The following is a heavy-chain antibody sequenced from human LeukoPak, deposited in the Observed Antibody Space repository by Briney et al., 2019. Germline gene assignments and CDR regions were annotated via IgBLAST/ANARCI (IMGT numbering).Heavy chain of an antibody. CDR2: IYQSGST. CDR3: ATHLGDCTSTSCYREGFDP. V-gene: IGHV4-38-2*01. J-gene: IGHJ5*02. Sequence: SETLSLTCAVSGYSISSGYYWGWIRPPPGKGLEWIGSIYQSGSTYYNPSLESRVTISVDASKNHCSLKMRTVTAADTAVDYCATHLGDCTSTSCYREGFDPWGQGTLVTVSS. CDR1: GYSISSGYY. D-gene: IGHD2-2*01.